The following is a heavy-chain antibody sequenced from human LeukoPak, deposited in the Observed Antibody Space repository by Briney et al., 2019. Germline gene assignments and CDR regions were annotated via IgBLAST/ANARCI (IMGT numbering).Heavy chain of an antibody. CDR1: GLTFSSYA. D-gene: IGHD1-26*01. J-gene: IGHJ3*02. CDR3: AKDWGSGSYQPDAFDI. Sequence: GGSLRLSCAASGLTFSSYAMSWVRQAPGKGLEWVSTISGSGGSTYYADSVKGRFTISRDNSKNTLYLQMNSLRAEDTAVYYCAKDWGSGSYQPDAFDIWGQGTMVTVSS. CDR2: ISGSGGST. V-gene: IGHV3-23*01.